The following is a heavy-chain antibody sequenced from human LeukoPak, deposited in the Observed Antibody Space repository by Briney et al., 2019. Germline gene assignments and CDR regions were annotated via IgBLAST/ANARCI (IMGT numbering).Heavy chain of an antibody. D-gene: IGHD6-19*01. CDR1: GFTFSSYS. Sequence: GGSLRLSCAASGFTFSSYSMNWVRQAPGKGLEWVSYISSSSSTIYYADSVKGRFTISRDNAKNSLYLQMNSLRAEDTAVYYCARAGDSSGWSEIDYRGQGTLVTVSS. CDR2: ISSSSSTI. CDR3: ARAGDSSGWSEIDY. J-gene: IGHJ4*02. V-gene: IGHV3-48*01.